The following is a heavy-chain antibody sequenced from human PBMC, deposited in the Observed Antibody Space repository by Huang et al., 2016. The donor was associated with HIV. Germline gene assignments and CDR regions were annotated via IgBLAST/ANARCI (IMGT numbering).Heavy chain of an antibody. CDR1: GGTFSKYA. D-gene: IGHD4-17*01. Sequence: QVQLVQSGAEVKTPGSSVKVSCKASGGTFSKYAIRWVRQAPGQGLEWMGGIIPMFGTPNYARKCQGRVTITADDSTSTTYVEVSSLRSEDTALYYCARGQLGSYGDYDVLYWGQGTLVTVSS. J-gene: IGHJ4*02. V-gene: IGHV1-69*13. CDR3: ARGQLGSYGDYDVLY. CDR2: IIPMFGTP.